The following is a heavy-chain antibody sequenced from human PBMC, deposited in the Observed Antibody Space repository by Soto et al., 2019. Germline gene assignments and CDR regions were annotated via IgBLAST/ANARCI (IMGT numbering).Heavy chain of an antibody. V-gene: IGHV3-20*04. D-gene: IGHD4-17*01. Sequence: EVQLVESGGGVVRPGESLRLSCAASGFTFDDYGMSWVRQAPGKGLEWVSGINWNGGSTRYADSVKGRFTISRDNAXNSLYLQMNSLRAEDSALYYCARDPTRYGDYYFDYWGQGTLVTVSS. CDR2: INWNGGST. CDR1: GFTFDDYG. CDR3: ARDPTRYGDYYFDY. J-gene: IGHJ4*02.